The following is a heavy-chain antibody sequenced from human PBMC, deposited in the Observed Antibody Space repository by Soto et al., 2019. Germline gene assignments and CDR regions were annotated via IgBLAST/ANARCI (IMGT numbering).Heavy chain of an antibody. CDR3: ARPYSRGWYLY. CDR1: GGSVSSSSYY. D-gene: IGHD6-19*01. CDR2: VYYSGST. Sequence: SETLSLTCTVSGGSVSSSSYYWGWVRQPPGKGLEWIGSVYYSGSTYYNPSLKSRVTISVDTSKNQFSLKLSSVTAADTAVYYCARPYSRGWYLYWGQGTLVTVSS. V-gene: IGHV4-39*01. J-gene: IGHJ4*02.